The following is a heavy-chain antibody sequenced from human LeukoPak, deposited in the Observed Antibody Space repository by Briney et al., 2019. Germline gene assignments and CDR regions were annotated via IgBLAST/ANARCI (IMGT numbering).Heavy chain of an antibody. CDR1: GFTFSSYG. V-gene: IGHV3-30*18. Sequence: GGSLRLSCAASGFTFSSYGMHWVRQAPGKGLEWVAVISYDGSNKYYADSVKGRFTISRDNSKNTLYLQMNSLRADDTAVYYCAKSIGGTGSVPDYWGQGTLVTVSS. CDR2: ISYDGSNK. J-gene: IGHJ4*02. CDR3: AKSIGGTGSVPDY. D-gene: IGHD3/OR15-3a*01.